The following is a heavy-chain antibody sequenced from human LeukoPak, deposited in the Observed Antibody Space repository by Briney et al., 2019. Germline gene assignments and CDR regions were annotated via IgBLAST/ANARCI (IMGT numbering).Heavy chain of an antibody. CDR3: ARDRLFGNLPDY. Sequence: PGGSLRLSCAASGFTFSDYSMNWVRQAPGKGLEWISYISSSSSSISYADSVKGRFTISRDNAKNSLNLQMNSLRAEDTAVYYCARDRLFGNLPDYWGQGTLVTVSS. V-gene: IGHV3-48*04. CDR2: ISSSSSSI. D-gene: IGHD1-7*01. CDR1: GFTFSDYS. J-gene: IGHJ4*02.